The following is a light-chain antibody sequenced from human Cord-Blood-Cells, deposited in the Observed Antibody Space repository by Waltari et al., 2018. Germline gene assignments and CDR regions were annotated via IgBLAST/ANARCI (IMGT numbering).Light chain of an antibody. V-gene: IGKV1-39*01. J-gene: IGKJ3*01. CDR2: AAS. CDR3: QQSYSTQFT. CDR1: QSISSY. Sequence: DIQMTQSPSSLSASVGDRVTITCRASQSISSYLNWYQQKPGKAPKLLIYAASILQSGVPSRFSGSGSGTDFTLTISSLQPEDFATYYCQQSYSTQFTFGPGTKVDIK.